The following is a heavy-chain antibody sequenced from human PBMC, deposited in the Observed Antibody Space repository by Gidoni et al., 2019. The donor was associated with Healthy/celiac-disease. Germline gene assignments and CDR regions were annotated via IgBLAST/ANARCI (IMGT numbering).Heavy chain of an antibody. CDR1: GFPFIDYY. D-gene: IGHD2-15*01. J-gene: IGHJ6*02. CDR2: ISSSGSTI. CDR3: ARESPFDCSGGSCYSKYYGMDV. Sequence: QVQLVDSGGGLVKPGGSLRLSCAASGFPFIDYYMSWLSQAPGKGLEWVSYISSSGSTIYYADSVKGRFTISRDNAKNSLYLQMNSLRAEDTAVYYCARESPFDCSGGSCYSKYYGMDVWGQGTTVTVSS. V-gene: IGHV3-11*01.